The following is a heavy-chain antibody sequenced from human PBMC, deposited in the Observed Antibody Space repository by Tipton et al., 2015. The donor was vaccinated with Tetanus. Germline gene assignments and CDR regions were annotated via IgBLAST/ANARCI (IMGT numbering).Heavy chain of an antibody. J-gene: IGHJ6*02. D-gene: IGHD6-25*01. Sequence: TLSLTCTVSGGSISSYYWSWIRQPAGKGLEWIGRIYTSESTNYNPSLTSRLTMSVDTSKNQFSLRLNSVTAADTAVYYCARMQRYGMDVWGQGTTVTVAS. CDR3: ARMQRYGMDV. CDR1: GGSISSYY. V-gene: IGHV4-4*07. CDR2: IYTSEST.